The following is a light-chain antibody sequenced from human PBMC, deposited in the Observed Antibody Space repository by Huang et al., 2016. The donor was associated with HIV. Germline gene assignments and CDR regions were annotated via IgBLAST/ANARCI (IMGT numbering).Light chain of an antibody. Sequence: EIQMTQSPSSLSASVGDRVTITCRASQSITRYLSWYQQKPGKAPKLLIFAASSLQSGVPSRFSGSGSGTEFTLTISTLQPEDFVTYYCQESYSTLWTFGQGTKVE. J-gene: IGKJ1*01. V-gene: IGKV1-39*01. CDR1: QSITRY. CDR2: AAS. CDR3: QESYSTLWT.